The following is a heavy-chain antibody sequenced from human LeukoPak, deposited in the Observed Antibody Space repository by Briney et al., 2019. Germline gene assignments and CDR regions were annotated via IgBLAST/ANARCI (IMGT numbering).Heavy chain of an antibody. CDR1: GFTFSSYA. Sequence: GGSLRLSCAASGFTFSSYAMSWVRQAPGKGLEWVSAIGGSGSTTYYADSAKGRFTISRDNSKNTLYLQMRAEDTAVYCAKDTASSWWYFDLWGRGTLVTVSS. D-gene: IGHD5-18*01. V-gene: IGHV3-23*01. J-gene: IGHJ2*01. CDR3: AKDTASSWWYFDL. CDR2: IGGSGSTT.